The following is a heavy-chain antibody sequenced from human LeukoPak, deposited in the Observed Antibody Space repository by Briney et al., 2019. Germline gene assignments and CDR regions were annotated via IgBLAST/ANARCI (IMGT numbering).Heavy chain of an antibody. D-gene: IGHD6-13*01. V-gene: IGHV4-59*01. Sequence: SETLSLTCTVSGGSISSYYWSWIRQPPGKGLEWIGYIYYSGSTNYNPSLKSRVTLSVDTSKNQFSLKLSSVTAADTAVYYCARASAAAGTAANYYGMDVWGQGTTVTVSS. CDR3: ARASAAAGTAANYYGMDV. J-gene: IGHJ6*02. CDR2: IYYSGST. CDR1: GGSISSYY.